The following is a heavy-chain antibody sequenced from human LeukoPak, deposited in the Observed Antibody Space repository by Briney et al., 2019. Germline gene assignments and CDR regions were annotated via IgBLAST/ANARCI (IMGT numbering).Heavy chain of an antibody. Sequence: SVTVSSKAAGGTFISYGICWVRQAPGQGLEWMGRIIPIFGTANYAQKFQGRVRITADKFTSTAYIEVSSLRSDDTAVYYCARTNYYDSSVPRGPGTYNYGLALWGQGTTVTVSS. D-gene: IGHD3-22*01. J-gene: IGHJ6*02. CDR3: ARTNYYDSSVPRGPGTYNYGLAL. V-gene: IGHV1-69*06. CDR2: IIPIFGTA. CDR1: GGTFISYG.